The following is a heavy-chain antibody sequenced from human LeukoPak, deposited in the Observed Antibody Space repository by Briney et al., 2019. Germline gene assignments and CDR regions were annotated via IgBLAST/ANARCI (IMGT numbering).Heavy chain of an antibody. CDR2: INPKSGGR. Sequence: GASVTVSFTASGYTFTDYYMHWVRQAPGQGLEGMGWINPKSGGRSYAQRFQGRVTMTRDTSISTAYMELSRLRSDDTAVYYCARVVSYCSSSSCYLHYFDYWGQGTLVTVSS. J-gene: IGHJ4*02. V-gene: IGHV1-2*02. CDR1: GYTFTDYY. D-gene: IGHD2-2*01. CDR3: ARVVSYCSSSSCYLHYFDY.